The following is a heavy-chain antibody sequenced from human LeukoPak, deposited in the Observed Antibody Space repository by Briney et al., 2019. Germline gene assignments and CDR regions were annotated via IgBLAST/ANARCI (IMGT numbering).Heavy chain of an antibody. CDR3: ARRSSSWSLSLGGYFDY. CDR2: IYPGDSDT. D-gene: IGHD6-13*01. V-gene: IGHV5-51*01. J-gene: IGHJ4*02. Sequence: GESLKISCKGSGYSFTSYWIGWVRQMPGKGLEWMGIIYPGDSDTRYSPSFQGQVTISADKSISTAYLQWSSLKASDTAMYYCARRSSSWSLSLGGYFDYWGQGTLVTVSS. CDR1: GYSFTSYW.